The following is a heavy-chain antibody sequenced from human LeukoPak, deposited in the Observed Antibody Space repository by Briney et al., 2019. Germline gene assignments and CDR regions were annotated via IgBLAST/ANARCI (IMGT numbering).Heavy chain of an antibody. Sequence: GGSLRLSCAASGFTFSDYGLSWVRQAPGKGLEWVSAISGSGGDTYYADSVKGRFTISRDNSKNTLYLQMNSLRAEDTAVYYCAKVHSEYRPFDYWGQGALVTVSS. CDR1: GFTFSDYG. V-gene: IGHV3-23*01. CDR2: ISGSGGDT. CDR3: AKVHSEYRPFDY. J-gene: IGHJ4*02. D-gene: IGHD5-18*01.